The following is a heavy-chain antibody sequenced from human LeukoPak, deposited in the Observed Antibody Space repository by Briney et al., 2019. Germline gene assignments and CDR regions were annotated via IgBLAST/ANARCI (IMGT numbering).Heavy chain of an antibody. J-gene: IGHJ4*02. D-gene: IGHD3-3*01. Sequence: GGSLRLSCAASGFTFSSYGMHWVRQAPGKGLEWVAVIWYDGSNKYYADSVKGRFTISRDNSKNTLYPQMNSLRAEDTAVYYCARAEGSYYDFWSGYYPGYFDYWGQGTLVTVSS. CDR1: GFTFSSYG. V-gene: IGHV3-33*01. CDR3: ARAEGSYYDFWSGYYPGYFDY. CDR2: IWYDGSNK.